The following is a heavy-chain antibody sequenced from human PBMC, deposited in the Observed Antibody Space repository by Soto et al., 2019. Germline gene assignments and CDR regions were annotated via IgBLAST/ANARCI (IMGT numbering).Heavy chain of an antibody. J-gene: IGHJ6*02. V-gene: IGHV1-69*02. CDR1: GGTFSSYT. CDR2: IIPILGIP. CDR3: ARFRGSYGMDV. Sequence: QVQLVQSGAEVKKPGSSVKVSCKASGGTFSSYTISWVRQAPGQGLEWMGRIIPILGIPNYAQKFQGRVTITAGKSTSTAYMELSSLRSEDTAVYYCARFRGSYGMDVWGQGTTVTVSS. D-gene: IGHD3-10*01.